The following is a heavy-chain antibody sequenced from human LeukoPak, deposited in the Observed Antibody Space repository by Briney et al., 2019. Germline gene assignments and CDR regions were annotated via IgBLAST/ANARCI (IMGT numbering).Heavy chain of an antibody. CDR3: ARVGSQSFDY. V-gene: IGHV3-30-3*01. D-gene: IGHD2-2*03. CDR2: ISYDGSNK. Sequence: GGCLRLSCAASGFTFSSYAMHWVRQAPGKGLEWVAVISYDGSNKYYADSVKGRFTISRDNSKNTLYLQMNSLRAEDTAVYYCARVGSQSFDYWGQGTLVTVSS. CDR1: GFTFSSYA. J-gene: IGHJ4*02.